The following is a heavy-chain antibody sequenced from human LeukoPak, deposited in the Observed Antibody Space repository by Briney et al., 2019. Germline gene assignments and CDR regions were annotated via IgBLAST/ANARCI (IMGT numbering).Heavy chain of an antibody. D-gene: IGHD1-26*01. CDR1: GYTLTGYY. CDR2: INPNSGGT. J-gene: IGHJ4*02. V-gene: IGHV1-2*02. Sequence: GASVKVSCKASGYTLTGYYMHWVRQAPGQGLEWMGWINPNSGGTNYAQKFQGRVTMTSDTSISTAYMELSRLRSDDTAVYYCARGFNRWELSGGLDYWGQGTLVTVSS. CDR3: ARGFNRWELSGGLDY.